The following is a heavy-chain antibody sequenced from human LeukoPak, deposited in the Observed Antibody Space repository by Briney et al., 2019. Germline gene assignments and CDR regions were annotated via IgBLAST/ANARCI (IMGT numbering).Heavy chain of an antibody. CDR1: GYTFTSYG. J-gene: IGHJ3*02. D-gene: IGHD6-19*01. CDR2: ISAYNGNT. CDR3: ARSPINSSGWYEADAFDI. Sequence: ASVKVSCKASGYTFTSYGISWVRQAPGQGLEWMGWISAYNGNTNYAQKLQGRVTMTTDTSTSTAYMELRSLRSDDTAVYYCARSPINSSGWYEADAFDIWGQGTMVTVSS. V-gene: IGHV1-18*01.